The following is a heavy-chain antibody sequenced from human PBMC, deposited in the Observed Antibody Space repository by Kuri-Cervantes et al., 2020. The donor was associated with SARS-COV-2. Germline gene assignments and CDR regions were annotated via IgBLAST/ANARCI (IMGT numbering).Heavy chain of an antibody. J-gene: IGHJ6*02. Sequence: SETLSLTCAVSGGSISSGGYSWSWIRQPPGKGLEWIGYIYHSGSTYYNPSLKSRVTISVDRSKNQFSLKLSSVTAADTAVYYCARIGWFGENYYGMDVWGQGTTVTVSS. CDR1: GGSISSGGYS. V-gene: IGHV4-30-2*01. CDR2: IYHSGST. D-gene: IGHD3-10*01. CDR3: ARIGWFGENYYGMDV.